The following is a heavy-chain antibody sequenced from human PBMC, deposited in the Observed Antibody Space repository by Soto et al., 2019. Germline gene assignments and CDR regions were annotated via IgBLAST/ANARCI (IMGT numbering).Heavy chain of an antibody. D-gene: IGHD3-22*01. V-gene: IGHV4-34*01. J-gene: IGHJ3*02. CDR2: INHSGNT. Sequence: PSETLSLTCAVYGGSFSGYYWIWIRQPPGKGLEWIGEINHSGNTNYNPSLKSRVTISVDTSKNQFSLKLSSVTAADTAVYYCARARHYYDSSGPLGAFDIWGQGTMVTVSS. CDR1: GGSFSGYY. CDR3: ARARHYYDSSGPLGAFDI.